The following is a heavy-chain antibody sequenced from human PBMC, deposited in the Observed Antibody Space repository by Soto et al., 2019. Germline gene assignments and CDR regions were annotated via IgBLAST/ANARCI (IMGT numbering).Heavy chain of an antibody. CDR2: IYYNGST. CDR3: ARFNWYFDL. J-gene: IGHJ2*01. V-gene: IGHV4-59*08. Sequence: QVQLQESGPGLVKPSETLSLTCPVSGGSISSYYWSWIRQPPGTGLEWIGYIYYNGSTNYNPSLKSRVTRSAYTSKNQLSLTLSSVTAADTAVYYCARFNWYFDLWGRGTLVTVSS. CDR1: GGSISSYY.